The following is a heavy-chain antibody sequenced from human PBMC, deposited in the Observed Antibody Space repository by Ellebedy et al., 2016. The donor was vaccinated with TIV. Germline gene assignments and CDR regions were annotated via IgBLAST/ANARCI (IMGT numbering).Heavy chain of an antibody. CDR3: ASGISVVIAASRLLFDYGMDV. V-gene: IGHV1-69*13. CDR2: IIPMFGIA. D-gene: IGHD2-15*01. CDR1: GGTFSSYA. J-gene: IGHJ6*02. Sequence: SVKVSCXASGGTFSSYAINWVRQAPGQGLEWMGGIIPMFGIADYAQNFQGRVTITADESTSTAYMDLSSLSFDDTAIYSCASGISVVIAASRLLFDYGMDVWGQGTTVTVSS.